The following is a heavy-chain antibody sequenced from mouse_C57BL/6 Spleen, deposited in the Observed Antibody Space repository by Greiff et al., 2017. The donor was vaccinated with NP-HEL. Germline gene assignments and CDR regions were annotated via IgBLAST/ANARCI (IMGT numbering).Heavy chain of an antibody. CDR3: ARPPYDGYSYYFGY. CDR1: GYTFTDYY. J-gene: IGHJ2*01. CDR2: INPNNGGT. D-gene: IGHD2-3*01. Sequence: EVQLQQSGPELVKPGASVKISCKASGYTFTDYYMNWVKQSHGKSLEWIGDINPNNGGTSYNQKFKGKATLTVDKSSSTAYMELRSLTSEDSAVYYCARPPYDGYSYYFGYWGKGTTLTVSS. V-gene: IGHV1-26*01.